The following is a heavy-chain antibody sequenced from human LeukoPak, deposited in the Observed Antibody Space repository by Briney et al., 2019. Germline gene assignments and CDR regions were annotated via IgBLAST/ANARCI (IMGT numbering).Heavy chain of an antibody. CDR2: IYHSGST. V-gene: IGHV4-30-2*01. Sequence: PSETLSLTCAVSGGSISSGGYSWSWIRQPPGKGLEWIGYIYHSGSTYYNPSLKSRVTISVDRSKNQFSLKLSSVTAADTAVYYCASRVKDGVDYWGQGTLVTVSS. CDR3: ASRVKDGVDY. D-gene: IGHD5-24*01. J-gene: IGHJ4*02. CDR1: GGSISSGGYS.